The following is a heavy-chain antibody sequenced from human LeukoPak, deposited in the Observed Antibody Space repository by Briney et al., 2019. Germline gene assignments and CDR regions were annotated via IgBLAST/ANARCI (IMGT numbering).Heavy chain of an antibody. CDR3: ARAGSGYSYIFDY. J-gene: IGHJ4*02. D-gene: IGHD5-18*01. Sequence: NSSETLSLTCAVYGGSFSGYYWSWIRQPPGKGLEWIGEINHSGSTNYNPSLKSRVTISVDTSKNQFSLKLSSVTAADTAVYYCARAGSGYSYIFDYWGQGTLVTVSS. CDR1: GGSFSGYY. CDR2: INHSGST. V-gene: IGHV4-34*01.